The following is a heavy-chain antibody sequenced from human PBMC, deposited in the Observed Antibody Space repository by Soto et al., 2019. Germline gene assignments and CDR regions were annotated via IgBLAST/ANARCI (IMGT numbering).Heavy chain of an antibody. Sequence: QVQLVQSGGGLVRPGGSLTLSCAASGFHFNDYYMSWIRQAPGKGLEWVADINSSGTTTHYVDSVNGRFTISRDNTKKSLYLHMSSLRVDDTATYYCARDAWGGPSGQGTLVPVSS. CDR3: ARDAWGGP. CDR2: INSSGTTT. J-gene: IGHJ5*02. CDR1: GFHFNDYY. D-gene: IGHD3-10*01. V-gene: IGHV3-11*01.